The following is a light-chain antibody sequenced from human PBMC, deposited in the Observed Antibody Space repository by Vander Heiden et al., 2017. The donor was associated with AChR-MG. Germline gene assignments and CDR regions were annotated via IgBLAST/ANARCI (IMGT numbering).Light chain of an antibody. V-gene: IGKV3-15*01. Sequence: EIVMTQSPATLSVSPGERATLSCRASQSVNNNLAWYQQKPGRAPRLLIYGASTRATGIPARFSGGGSGTQFTLIISSLQSEDLAVYHCQQDSNWPYTFGQGTKVEIK. CDR1: QSVNNN. CDR2: GAS. CDR3: QQDSNWPYT. J-gene: IGKJ1*01.